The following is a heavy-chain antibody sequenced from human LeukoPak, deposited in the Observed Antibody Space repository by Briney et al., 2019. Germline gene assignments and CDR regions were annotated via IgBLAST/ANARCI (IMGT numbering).Heavy chain of an antibody. D-gene: IGHD1-26*01. Sequence: GESLKISCQGSGYMFSRYWIGWVRQMPGKGLEYMGIIYPGDSETRYSPSFQGQVTISADKSISTAYLQWSSLKASDTAMYYCARPGSEGGSFFDYWGQGTLVTVSS. CDR1: GYMFSRYW. CDR3: ARPGSEGGSFFDY. V-gene: IGHV5-51*01. J-gene: IGHJ4*02. CDR2: IYPGDSET.